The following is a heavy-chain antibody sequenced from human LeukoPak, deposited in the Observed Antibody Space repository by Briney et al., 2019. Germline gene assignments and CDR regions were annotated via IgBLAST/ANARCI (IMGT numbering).Heavy chain of an antibody. CDR1: GFTFSNYG. V-gene: IGHV3-33*06. CDR2: IWYDGSNK. J-gene: IGHJ4*02. D-gene: IGHD4-17*01. CDR3: AKVGHGDYYLDY. Sequence: GGPLRLSCAASGFTFSNYGMHWVRQAPGKGLEWVAVIWYDGSNKYYADSVKVRFTISRDNSKNTLYLQMDSLRAEDTAVYYCAKVGHGDYYLDYWGQGTLVTVSS.